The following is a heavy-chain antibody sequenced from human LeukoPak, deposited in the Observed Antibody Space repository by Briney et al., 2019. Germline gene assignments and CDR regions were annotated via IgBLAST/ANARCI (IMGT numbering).Heavy chain of an antibody. Sequence: GESLKISCKGSGYSFTSYWIGWVRQMPGKGLEWMGIIYPGDSGTRYSPSSQGQVTISADKSISTAYLQWSGLKASDTAMYYCARQYDFWSGLFDYWGQGTLVTVSS. D-gene: IGHD3-3*01. V-gene: IGHV5-51*01. CDR1: GYSFTSYW. J-gene: IGHJ4*02. CDR2: IYPGDSGT. CDR3: ARQYDFWSGLFDY.